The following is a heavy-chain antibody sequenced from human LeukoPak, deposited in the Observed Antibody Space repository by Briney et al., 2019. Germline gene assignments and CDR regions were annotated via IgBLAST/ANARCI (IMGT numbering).Heavy chain of an antibody. CDR2: INHSGST. J-gene: IGHJ5*02. V-gene: IGHV4-34*01. CDR1: GGSFSGYY. Sequence: SETLSLTCAVYGGSFSGYYWGWIRQPPGKGLEWIGEINHSGSTNYNPSLKSRVTISVDTSKNQFSLKLSSVTAADTAVYYCAREGDIVVVPAATDGWLDPWGQGTLVTVSS. CDR3: AREGDIVVVPAATDGWLDP. D-gene: IGHD2-2*01.